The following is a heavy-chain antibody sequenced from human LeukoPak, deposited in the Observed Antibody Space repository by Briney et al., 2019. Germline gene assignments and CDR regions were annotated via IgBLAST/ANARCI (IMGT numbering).Heavy chain of an antibody. CDR1: GCTFTSYD. J-gene: IGHJ6*02. CDR3: ARDRVSSARGAYYYYFGMDV. CDR2: MNPNSGNT. D-gene: IGHD6-13*01. V-gene: IGHV1-8*02. Sequence: ASVKVSCKASGCTFTSYDINWVRQATGQGLEWMGWMNPNSGNTGYAQKLQGRVTMTTDTSASTAYMELRSLRSDDTAVYYCARDRVSSARGAYYYYFGMDVWGQGTTVTVSS.